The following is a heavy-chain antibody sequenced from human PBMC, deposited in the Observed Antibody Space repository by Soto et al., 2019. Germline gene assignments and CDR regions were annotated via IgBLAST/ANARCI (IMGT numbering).Heavy chain of an antibody. J-gene: IGHJ6*02. CDR1: GFTFSSYG. V-gene: IGHV3-30*18. CDR3: AKDLDGDFWSGYYYYYYGMDV. Sequence: QVQLVESGGGVVQPGRSLRLSCAASGFTFSSYGMHWVRQAPGKGLEWVAVISYDGSNKYYADSVKGRFTISRDNSKNTLYLQMNSLRAEDTAVYYCAKDLDGDFWSGYYYYYYGMDVWGQGTTVTVSS. CDR2: ISYDGSNK. D-gene: IGHD3-3*01.